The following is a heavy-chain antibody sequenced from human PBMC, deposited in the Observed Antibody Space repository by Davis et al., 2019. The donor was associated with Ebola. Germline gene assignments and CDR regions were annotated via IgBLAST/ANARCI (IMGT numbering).Heavy chain of an antibody. CDR1: GFTFDDYS. D-gene: IGHD2-15*01. CDR2: ISWDSGST. V-gene: IGHV3-43*01. CDR3: ARSHGSGPGDY. J-gene: IGHJ4*02. Sequence: GESLKISCAASGFTFDDYSMHWVRQAPGQGLEWVSLISWDSGSTYYADSVKGRFTISRDNSKNSLYLQMNSLRTEDTALYYCARSHGSGPGDYWGQGTLVTVSS.